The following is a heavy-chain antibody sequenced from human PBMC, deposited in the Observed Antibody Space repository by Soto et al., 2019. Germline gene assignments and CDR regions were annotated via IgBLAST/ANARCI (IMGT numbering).Heavy chain of an antibody. CDR1: GFTFSSYA. V-gene: IGHV3-30-3*01. CDR2: ISYDGSNK. Sequence: GGSLRLSCAASGFTFSSYAMHWVRQAPGKGLEWVAVISYDGSNKYYADSVKGRFTISRDNSKNTLYLQMNSLRAEDTAVYYCARAPTGSYYDSSGYYSLPYYWGQGTLVTVSS. J-gene: IGHJ4*02. D-gene: IGHD3-22*01. CDR3: ARAPTGSYYDSSGYYSLPYY.